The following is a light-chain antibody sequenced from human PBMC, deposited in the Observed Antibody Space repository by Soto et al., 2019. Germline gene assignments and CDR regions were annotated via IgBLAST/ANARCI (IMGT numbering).Light chain of an antibody. Sequence: DIPTTQSLSTLSGTVEDRVTIPCGASQTISSWLAWYQQKPGKAPKLLIYEASTLKSGVPSRFSGSGSGTEFTLTICSLQPDDFATYYCQHYTIYSDGFGQGAKVDIK. CDR3: QHYTIYSDG. V-gene: IGKV1-5*03. J-gene: IGKJ1*01. CDR2: EAS. CDR1: QTISSW.